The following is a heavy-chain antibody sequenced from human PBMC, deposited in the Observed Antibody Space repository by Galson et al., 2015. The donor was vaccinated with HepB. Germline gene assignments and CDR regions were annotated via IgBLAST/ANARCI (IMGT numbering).Heavy chain of an antibody. CDR1: GFTFSSYA. J-gene: IGHJ4*02. Sequence: SLRLSCAASGFTFSSYAMHWVRQAPGKGLEWVAVISYDGSNKYYADSVKGRFTISRDNSKNTLYLQMNSLRAEDTAVYYCRGPITKAAIDYWGQGTLVTVSS. D-gene: IGHD2-15*01. V-gene: IGHV3-30*04. CDR3: RGPITKAAIDY. CDR2: ISYDGSNK.